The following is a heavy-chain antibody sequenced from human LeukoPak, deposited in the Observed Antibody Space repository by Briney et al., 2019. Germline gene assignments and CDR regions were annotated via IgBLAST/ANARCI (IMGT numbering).Heavy chain of an antibody. D-gene: IGHD3-3*01. CDR2: ISGSGGST. J-gene: IGHJ6*02. Sequence: TGGSLRLSCAASGFTFSSYAMSWVRQAPGKGLEWVSAISGSGGSTYYADSVKGRFTISRDNSKNTLYLQMNSLRAEDTAVYYCARDLYYDFWSGYYLAYGMDVWGQGTTVTVSS. CDR1: GFTFSSYA. V-gene: IGHV3-23*01. CDR3: ARDLYYDFWSGYYLAYGMDV.